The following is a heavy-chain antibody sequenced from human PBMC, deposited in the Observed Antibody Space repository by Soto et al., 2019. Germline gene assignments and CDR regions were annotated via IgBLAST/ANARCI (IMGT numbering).Heavy chain of an antibody. CDR3: ARVLCSGGSCYFDY. CDR1: GGSISSGAYY. Sequence: QVQLQESGPGLVKPSQTLSLTCTVSGGSISSGAYYWSWIRQHPGKGLEWIGYIYYSGSTYSNPSLKSRLTMSVDTFKNQFSLKLSSVTAADTAVYYCARVLCSGGSCYFDYWGQGTLVTVSS. V-gene: IGHV4-31*03. CDR2: IYYSGST. J-gene: IGHJ4*02. D-gene: IGHD2-15*01.